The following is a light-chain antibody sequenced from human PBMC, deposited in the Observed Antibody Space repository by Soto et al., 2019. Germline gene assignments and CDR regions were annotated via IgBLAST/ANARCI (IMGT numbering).Light chain of an antibody. CDR2: KND. CDR3: LVWDDSLSSRV. CDR1: GSTIGSHD. J-gene: IGLJ1*01. Sequence: QSVLTQSPSASGTPGQRVTISCSGSGSTIGSHDVFWYQQLPGTAPKLLIYKNDQRPLGVPDRFSGSKSGTSASVAISGLRSEDEADYYCLVWDDSLSSRVFGTGTKVTV. V-gene: IGLV1-47*01.